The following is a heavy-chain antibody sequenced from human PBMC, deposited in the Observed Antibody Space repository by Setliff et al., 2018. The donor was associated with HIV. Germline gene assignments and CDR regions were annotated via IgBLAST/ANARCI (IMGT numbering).Heavy chain of an antibody. D-gene: IGHD1-26*01. CDR1: GGSIVSSSYY. V-gene: IGHV4-39*07. CDR2: IFYSGIT. J-gene: IGHJ4*02. Sequence: SETLSLTCSVSGGSIVSSSYYWGWIRQPPGKGLEWIGSIFYSGITYYNPSLKSRVTISVDTSKNQFSLKLSSVTAADTAVYYCARLPLRSGSPIDYWGQGTLVTVSS. CDR3: ARLPLRSGSPIDY.